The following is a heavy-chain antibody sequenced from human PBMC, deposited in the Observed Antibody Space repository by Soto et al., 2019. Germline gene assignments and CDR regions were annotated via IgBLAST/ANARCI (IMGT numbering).Heavy chain of an antibody. J-gene: IGHJ6*02. CDR3: AKGPRAPPPHDYGMDV. CDR1: GFTFSSYV. V-gene: IGHV3-23*01. CDR2: ISGSGGST. Sequence: EVQLLESEGGLVQPGGSLRVSCVASGFTFSSYVMNWVRQAPGKGLYWVSGISGSGGSTYYADSVKGRFTISRDNSKNTLYLQMNSLRVEDTAVYYCAKGPRAPPPHDYGMDVWGQWTTVTVSS. D-gene: IGHD3-10*01.